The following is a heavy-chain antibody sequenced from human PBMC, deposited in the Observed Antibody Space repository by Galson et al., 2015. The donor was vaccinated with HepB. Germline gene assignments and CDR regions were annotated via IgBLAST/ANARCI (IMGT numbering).Heavy chain of an antibody. D-gene: IGHD6-13*01. V-gene: IGHV1-18*01. J-gene: IGHJ5*02. Sequence: SVKVSCKASGYTFTSYGISWVRQAPGQGLEWMGWISAYNGNTNYAQKLQGRVTMTTDTSTSTAYMELRSLRSDDTAVYYCARVSAPLAAAGTWWFDPWGQGTLVTVSS. CDR2: ISAYNGNT. CDR3: ARVSAPLAAAGTWWFDP. CDR1: GYTFTSYG.